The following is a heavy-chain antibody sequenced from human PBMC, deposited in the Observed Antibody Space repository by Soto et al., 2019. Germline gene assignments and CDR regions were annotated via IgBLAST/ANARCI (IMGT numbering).Heavy chain of an antibody. D-gene: IGHD3-3*01. J-gene: IGHJ5*01. CDR3: ARTFLCDFWSGHYPDS. CDR2: SSVHNGIT. Sequence: ASVKVSCKASGYAFTGYTISWVRQAPGQGLEWLGWSSVHNGITTYAQKVQGRVTFTTDTSTSTAYMELRSLRSDDTAVYYCARTFLCDFWSGHYPDSCGQRTLVTVSS. CDR1: GYAFTGYT. V-gene: IGHV1-18*01.